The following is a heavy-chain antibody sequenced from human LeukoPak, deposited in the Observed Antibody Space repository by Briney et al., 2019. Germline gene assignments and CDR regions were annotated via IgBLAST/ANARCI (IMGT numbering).Heavy chain of an antibody. Sequence: SETLSLTCTVSGGSISSYYWSWIRQPPGKGLEWIGYIYYSGSTNYNPSLKSRVTISVDTSKNQFSMKLTSVAAATAAVYYCASDQSGSYYYWGQGTLVTVSS. J-gene: IGHJ4*02. V-gene: IGHV4-59*01. CDR1: GGSISSYY. CDR3: ASDQSGSYYY. CDR2: IYYSGST. D-gene: IGHD1-26*01.